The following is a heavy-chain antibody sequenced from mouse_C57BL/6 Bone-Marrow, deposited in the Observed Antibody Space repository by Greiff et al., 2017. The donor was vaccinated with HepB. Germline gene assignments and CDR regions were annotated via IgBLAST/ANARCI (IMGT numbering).Heavy chain of an antibody. CDR2: IRSKSNNYAT. CDR1: GFSFNTYA. J-gene: IGHJ3*01. V-gene: IGHV10-1*01. D-gene: IGHD1-1*01. Sequence: DAGGGLVQPKGSLKLSCAASGFSFNTYAMNWVRQAPGKGLEWVARIRSKSNNYATYYADSVKDRFTISRDDSESMLYLQMNNLKTEDTAMYYCVSRIDYYGSSYWGFAYWGQGTLVTVSA. CDR3: VSRIDYYGSSYWGFAY.